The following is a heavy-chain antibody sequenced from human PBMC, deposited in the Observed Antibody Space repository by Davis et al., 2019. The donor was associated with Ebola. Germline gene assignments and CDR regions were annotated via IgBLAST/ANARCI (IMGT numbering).Heavy chain of an antibody. Sequence: SETLSLTCTVSGGSISSSSYYWGWIRQPPGKGLEWIGSIYYSGSTYYNPSLKSRVTISVDTSKNQFSLKLSSVTAADTAVYYCARFTVTTGAWYYYYGMDVWGKGTTVTVSS. J-gene: IGHJ6*04. D-gene: IGHD4-17*01. CDR2: IYYSGST. V-gene: IGHV4-39*01. CDR3: ARFTVTTGAWYYYYGMDV. CDR1: GGSISSSSYY.